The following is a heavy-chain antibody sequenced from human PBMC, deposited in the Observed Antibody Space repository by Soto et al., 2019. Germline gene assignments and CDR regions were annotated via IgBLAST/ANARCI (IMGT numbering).Heavy chain of an antibody. CDR3: ARVDFWSGYYYNY. J-gene: IGHJ4*02. Sequence: SETLSLTCTVSGGSISSYYWSWIRQPPGKGLKWIGYIYYSGSTNYNPSLKSRVTISVDTSKNQFSLKLSSVTAADTAVYYCARVDFWSGYYYNYWGQGTLVTVSS. CDR2: IYYSGST. D-gene: IGHD3-3*01. V-gene: IGHV4-59*01. CDR1: GGSISSYY.